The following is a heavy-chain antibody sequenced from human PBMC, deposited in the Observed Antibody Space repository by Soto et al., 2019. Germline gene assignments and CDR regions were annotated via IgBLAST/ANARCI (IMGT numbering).Heavy chain of an antibody. CDR3: ASRGLGFGESEAYMDV. CDR2: MNPNSGNT. J-gene: IGHJ6*03. Sequence: SVKFSCKASEYTFTSYDINWERHATVQGLEWMGWMNPNSGNTGYAQKFQGRVTMTRNTSISTAYMELSSLRSEDTAVYYCASRGLGFGESEAYMDVWGKGTTVTVSS. V-gene: IGHV1-8*01. CDR1: EYTFTSYD. D-gene: IGHD3-10*01.